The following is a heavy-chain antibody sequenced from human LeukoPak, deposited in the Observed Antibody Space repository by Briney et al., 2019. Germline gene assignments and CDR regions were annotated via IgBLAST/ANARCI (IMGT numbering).Heavy chain of an antibody. Sequence: SETLSLTCAVYGGSFSGYYWSWIRQPPGKGLEWIGEINHSRSTNYNPSLKSRVTISADTSKNQFSLKLSSVTAADTAVYYCARVRVVPAARFKSPFDPWGQGTLVTVSS. CDR1: GGSFSGYY. J-gene: IGHJ5*02. CDR3: ARVRVVPAARFKSPFDP. D-gene: IGHD2-2*01. V-gene: IGHV4-34*01. CDR2: INHSRST.